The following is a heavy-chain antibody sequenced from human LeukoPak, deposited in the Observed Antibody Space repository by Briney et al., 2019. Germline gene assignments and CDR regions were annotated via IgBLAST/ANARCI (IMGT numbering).Heavy chain of an antibody. V-gene: IGHV1-3*03. CDR1: GYTSTSYA. J-gene: IGHJ4*02. CDR3: AVSGYSSGWSSSGFAFGY. Sequence: ASVKVSCKASGYTSTSYAMHWVRQAPGQRLEWMGWINAGNGNTKYSQEFQGRVTITRDTSASTAYMELSSLRSEDMAVYYCAVSGYSSGWSSSGFAFGYWGQGTLVTVSS. CDR2: INAGNGNT. D-gene: IGHD6-19*01.